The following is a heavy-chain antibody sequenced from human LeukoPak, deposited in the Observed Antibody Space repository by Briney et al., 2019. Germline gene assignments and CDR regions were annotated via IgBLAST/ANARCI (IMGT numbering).Heavy chain of an antibody. V-gene: IGHV1-18*01. J-gene: IGHJ4*02. Sequence: ASVKVSCKASGYTFINYAISWVRQAPGQGLEWVGWINIHNGNTNYAQNLQGRVTLTTDPPTSTAYMEPRSLRFDDTAVYYCATSLWYSDCSGTTYDDYWGPGTLVTVSS. CDR3: ATSLWYSDCSGTTYDDY. D-gene: IGHD2-15*01. CDR2: INIHNGNT. CDR1: GYTFINYA.